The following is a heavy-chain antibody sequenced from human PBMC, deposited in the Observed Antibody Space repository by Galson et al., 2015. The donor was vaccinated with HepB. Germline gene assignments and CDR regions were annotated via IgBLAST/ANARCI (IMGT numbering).Heavy chain of an antibody. D-gene: IGHD2-2*01. CDR3: ARDGGYCSSTSCEWGDY. CDR1: GYTFTGYY. CDR2: INPNSSGT. J-gene: IGHJ4*02. Sequence: SVKVSCKASGYTFTGYYMHWVRQAPGQGLEWMGWINPNSSGTNYAQKFQGRVTMTRDTSISTAYMELSRLRSDDTAVYYCARDGGYCSSTSCEWGDYWGQGTLVTVSS. V-gene: IGHV1-2*02.